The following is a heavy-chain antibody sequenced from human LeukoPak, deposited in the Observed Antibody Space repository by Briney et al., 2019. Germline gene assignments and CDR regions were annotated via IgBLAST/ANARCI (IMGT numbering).Heavy chain of an antibody. D-gene: IGHD6-19*01. J-gene: IGHJ5*01. CDR3: AKVDGYNSGWYDS. CDR2: ISWNSGNI. CDR1: GFTFSSYG. V-gene: IGHV3-9*01. Sequence: GRSLRLSCAASGFTFSSYGMHWVRQPPGKGLEWVSGISWNSGNIGYADSVKGRFTISRDNAKNSLYLQMDILKPEDTAFYYCAKVDGYNSGWYDSWGQGTLVTVSS.